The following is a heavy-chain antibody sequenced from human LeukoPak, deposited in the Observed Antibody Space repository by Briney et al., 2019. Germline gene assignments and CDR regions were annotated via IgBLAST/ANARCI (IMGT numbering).Heavy chain of an antibody. CDR2: INHSGST. Sequence: SETLSLTCTVSGGSISSYYWSWIRQPPGKGLEWIGEINHSGSTNYNPSLKSRVTISVDTSKNQFSLKLSSVTAADTAVYYCARVPIRFLEWSIDYWGQGTLVTVSS. CDR1: GGSISSYY. V-gene: IGHV4-34*01. CDR3: ARVPIRFLEWSIDY. J-gene: IGHJ4*02. D-gene: IGHD3-3*01.